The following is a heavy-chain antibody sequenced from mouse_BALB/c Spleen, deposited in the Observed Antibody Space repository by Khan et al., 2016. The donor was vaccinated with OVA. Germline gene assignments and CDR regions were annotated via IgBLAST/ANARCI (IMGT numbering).Heavy chain of an antibody. D-gene: IGHD2-10*02. J-gene: IGHJ4*01. CDR3: AGYESSYCAMYY. V-gene: IGHV2-3*01. CDR1: GFSLTNYG. Sequence: QVQLKESGPGLVAPSQSLSITCTVSGFSLTNYGVNWVRQPPGKGLEWLGVIWGDGSTNYHSALISRLSITKDNSKSQVFLILNSLQTDDTATYYCAGYESSYCAMYYVGQGASVTVTS. CDR2: IWGDGST.